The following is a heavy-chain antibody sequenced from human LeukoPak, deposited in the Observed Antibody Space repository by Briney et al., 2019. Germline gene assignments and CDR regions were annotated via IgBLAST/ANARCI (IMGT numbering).Heavy chain of an antibody. J-gene: IGHJ5*02. D-gene: IGHD6-19*01. V-gene: IGHV1-46*01. CDR2: INPSGGST. CDR1: GYTFTGYY. CDR3: ARGVDDGSPRYIGEQWLCNWFDP. Sequence: ASVKVSCKASGYTFTGYYMHWVRQAPGQGLEWMGIINPSGGSTSYAQKFQGRVTMTRDTSTSTVYMELSSLRSEDTAVYYCARGVDDGSPRYIGEQWLCNWFDPWGQGTLVTVSS.